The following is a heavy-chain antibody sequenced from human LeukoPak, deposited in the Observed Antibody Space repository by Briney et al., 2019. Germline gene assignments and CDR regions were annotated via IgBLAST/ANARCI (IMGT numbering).Heavy chain of an antibody. CDR1: GYSISSGYY. CDR3: ARVRTAPGTRSYYYYYYMDV. V-gene: IGHV4-38-2*02. D-gene: IGHD6-13*01. J-gene: IGHJ6*03. CDR2: TYHSGST. Sequence: SETLSLTCTVSGYSISSGYYWGWIRQPPGKGLEWIGSTYHSGSTYYNLSLKSRVTISVDTSKNQFSLKLSSVTAADTAVYYCARVRTAPGTRSYYYYYYMDVWGKGTTVTVSS.